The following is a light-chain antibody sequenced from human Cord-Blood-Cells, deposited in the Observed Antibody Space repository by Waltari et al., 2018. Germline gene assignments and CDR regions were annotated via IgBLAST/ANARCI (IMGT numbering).Light chain of an antibody. V-gene: IGLV2-23*01. Sequence: QSALTHPPSVSGSPGQSITISCTGTSSVVGSYTFVPRYQNHPGKAPKLLIYEGSKRPSGVSNRFSGSKSGNTASLTISGLQTEDEADYYCCSYAGSSTWVFGGGTKLTVL. J-gene: IGLJ3*02. CDR3: CSYAGSSTWV. CDR2: EGS. CDR1: SSVVGSYTF.